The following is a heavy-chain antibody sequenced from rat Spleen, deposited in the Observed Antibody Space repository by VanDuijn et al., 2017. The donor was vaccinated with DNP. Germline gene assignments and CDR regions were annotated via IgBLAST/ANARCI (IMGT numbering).Heavy chain of an antibody. V-gene: IGHV5S10*01. D-gene: IGHD4-3*01. J-gene: IGHJ2*01. Sequence: EVQQVESGGGLVQPGRSLKLSCAVSGFTFSDYNMAWVRQAPKKGLEWVATIIYDDSRTYYRDSVKGRFTISRDNAKNTLYLQMNSLRSEDLATYYCVRWNSGHFDYWGQGVMVPVSS. CDR1: GFTFSDYN. CDR3: VRWNSGHFDY. CDR2: IIYDDSRT.